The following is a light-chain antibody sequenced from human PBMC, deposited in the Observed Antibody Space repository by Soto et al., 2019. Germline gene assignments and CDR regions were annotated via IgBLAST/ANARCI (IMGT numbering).Light chain of an antibody. CDR2: GAS. V-gene: IGKV3-20*01. CDR1: QSVSRTY. Sequence: EIVLAQSPGPPSLYPGATATLSRRASQSVSRTYFAWYQQKPGQPPRLLIYGASTRATGIPDRFSGSGSGTDFTLTISRLEPEDFAVYYCQQYGSSPVTFGQGTKVDIK. J-gene: IGKJ1*01. CDR3: QQYGSSPVT.